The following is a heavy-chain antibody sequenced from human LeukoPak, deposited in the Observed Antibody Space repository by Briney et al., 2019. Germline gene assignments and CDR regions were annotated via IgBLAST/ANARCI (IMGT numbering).Heavy chain of an antibody. J-gene: IGHJ5*02. CDR3: ARDRAMVRGVISFDP. D-gene: IGHD3-10*01. CDR1: GFTFSDSY. CDR2: ISSSSSYT. Sequence: GGSLRLSCAASGFTFSDSYMSWIRQAPGKGLEWVSYISSSSSYTNYADSVKGRFTISRDNAKNSLYLQMNSLRAEDTAVYYCARDRAMVRGVISFDPWGQGTLVTVSS. V-gene: IGHV3-11*06.